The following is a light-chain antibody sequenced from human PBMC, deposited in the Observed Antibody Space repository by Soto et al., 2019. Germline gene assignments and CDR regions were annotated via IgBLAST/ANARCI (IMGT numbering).Light chain of an antibody. V-gene: IGKV1-5*03. CDR1: QSISRQ. CDR2: QAS. Sequence: DIQITQSPSTLSASVGDRVSITCRASQSISRQLAWYQQKPGKAPNLLIYQASNLETGVPSRFTGSGSGTEFTLTISSLQPDDLATYYGLQYQSYWTFGKGTKVEVK. J-gene: IGKJ1*01. CDR3: LQYQSYWT.